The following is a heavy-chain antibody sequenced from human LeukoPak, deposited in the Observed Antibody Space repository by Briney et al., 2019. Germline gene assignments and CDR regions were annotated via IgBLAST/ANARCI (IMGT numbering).Heavy chain of an antibody. J-gene: IGHJ4*02. Sequence: GRSLRLSCAASGFTFSSYGMHWVRQAPGKGLEWVAFIRYDGSNKYYADSVKGRFTISRDNSKNTLYLQMNSLRAEDTAVYYCAKPSRWLDYFDYWGQGTLVTVSS. CDR1: GFTFSSYG. V-gene: IGHV3-30*02. CDR2: IRYDGSNK. CDR3: AKPSRWLDYFDY. D-gene: IGHD2-15*01.